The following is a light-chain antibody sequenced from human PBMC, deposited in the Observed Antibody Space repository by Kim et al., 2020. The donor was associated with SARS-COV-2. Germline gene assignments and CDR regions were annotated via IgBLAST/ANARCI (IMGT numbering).Light chain of an antibody. CDR1: QSVGSG. CDR3: QQYHDWPPT. J-gene: IGKJ1*01. CDR2: RAS. Sequence: VSPGERATRSCRASQSVGSGLAWYQQKRGQAPRLLFFRASTRATGVPARFSGSGSGTEFTLTISSLQSEDFAIYFCQQYHDWPPTFGQGTKVDIK. V-gene: IGKV3-15*01.